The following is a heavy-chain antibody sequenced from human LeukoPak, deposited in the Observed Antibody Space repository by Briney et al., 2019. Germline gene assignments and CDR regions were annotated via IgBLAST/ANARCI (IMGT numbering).Heavy chain of an antibody. CDR1: GGSFSGYY. J-gene: IGHJ4*02. Sequence: SETLSLTYAVYGGSFSGYYWSWIRQPPGKGLEWIGEINHSGSTNYNPSLKSRVTISVDTSKNQFSLKLSSVTAADTAVYYCARVTDDIVGTTMAYYFDYWGQGTLVTVSS. CDR2: INHSGST. CDR3: ARVTDDIVGTTMAYYFDY. V-gene: IGHV4-34*01. D-gene: IGHD1-26*01.